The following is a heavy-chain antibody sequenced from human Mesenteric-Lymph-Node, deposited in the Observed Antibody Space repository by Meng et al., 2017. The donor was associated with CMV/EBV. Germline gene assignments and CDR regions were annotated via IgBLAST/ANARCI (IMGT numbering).Heavy chain of an antibody. Sequence: GESLKISCAASGFTFSRHAMYWVRQAPGKGLECVAVISFDGGNEYYTDSVKGRFTISRDNSKNTLDLQMNSLRAEDTAVYYCARSQDSSGFYYHYYGIDVWGQGTTVTVSS. CDR3: ARSQDSSGFYYHYYGIDV. D-gene: IGHD3-22*01. CDR1: GFTFSRHA. V-gene: IGHV3-30-3*01. J-gene: IGHJ6*02. CDR2: ISFDGGNE.